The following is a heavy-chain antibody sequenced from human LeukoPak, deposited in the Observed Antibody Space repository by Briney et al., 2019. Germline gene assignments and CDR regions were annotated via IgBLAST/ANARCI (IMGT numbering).Heavy chain of an antibody. CDR1: GGSFSGYY. D-gene: IGHD3-16*02. J-gene: IGHJ3*02. Sequence: SETLSLTCAVYGGSFSGYYWSWIRQPPGKGLEWIGEINHSGSTNYNPSLKSRVTISVDTSKNQFSLKLSSVTAADTAVYYCARDSSMITFGGVIVLDAFDIWGQGTTVTVSS. CDR3: ARDSSMITFGGVIVLDAFDI. CDR2: INHSGST. V-gene: IGHV4-34*01.